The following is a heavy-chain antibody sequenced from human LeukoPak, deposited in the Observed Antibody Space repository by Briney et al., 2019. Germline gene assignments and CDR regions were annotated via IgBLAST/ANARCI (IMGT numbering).Heavy chain of an antibody. J-gene: IGHJ4*02. CDR3: AKDSYSSSWYVSDPRFDY. Sequence: GGSLRLSCAASGFTFSSHGMHWVRQAPGKGLEWVAFIRYDGSNKYYADSVKGRFTISRDNSKNTLYLQMNSLRAEDTAVYYCAKDSYSSSWYVSDPRFDYWGQGTLVTVSS. D-gene: IGHD6-13*01. CDR2: IRYDGSNK. CDR1: GFTFSSHG. V-gene: IGHV3-30*02.